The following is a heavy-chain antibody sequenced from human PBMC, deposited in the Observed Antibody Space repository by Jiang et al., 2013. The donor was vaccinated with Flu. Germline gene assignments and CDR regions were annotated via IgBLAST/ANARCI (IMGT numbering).Heavy chain of an antibody. CDR3: AKDVLRGGSSESYYYYYMDV. D-gene: IGHD1-26*01. CDR2: IIPIFGTA. CDR1: GGTFSSYA. V-gene: IGHV1-69*01. J-gene: IGHJ6*03. Sequence: SGAEVKKPGSSVKVSCKASGGTFSSYAISWVRQAPGQGLEWMGGIIPIFGTANYAQKFQGRVTITADESTSTAYMELSSLRSDDTAVYYCAKDVLRGGSSESYYYYYMDVWGKGPRSPSP.